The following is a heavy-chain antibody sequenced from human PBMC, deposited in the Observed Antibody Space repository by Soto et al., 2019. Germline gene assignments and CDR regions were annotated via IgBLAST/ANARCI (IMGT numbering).Heavy chain of an antibody. D-gene: IGHD6-13*01. J-gene: IGHJ4*02. CDR3: ARGAAAGPSANYGY. CDR2: IYYSGST. V-gene: IGHV4-39*01. Sequence: PSETLSLTCTVSGGSISSSSYYWGWIRQPPGKGLEWIGSIYYSGSTYYNPSLKSRVTISVDTSKNQFSLKLSSVTAADTAVYYCARGAAAGPSANYGYWGQGTLVTVSS. CDR1: GGSISSSSYY.